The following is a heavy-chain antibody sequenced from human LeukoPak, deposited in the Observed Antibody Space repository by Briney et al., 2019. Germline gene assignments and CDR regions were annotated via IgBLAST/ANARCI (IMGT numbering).Heavy chain of an antibody. CDR1: GYSITIGYY. CDR2: IHHSGIA. V-gene: IGHV4-38-2*01. CDR3: ARIGTDFWSGSFDY. J-gene: IGHJ4*02. Sequence: PSETLSLTCALSGYSITIGYYWGWFRQPPGKGLEWIGSIHHSGIAYYNPSLKSRVAISVATSKNQFSLNLSSVTAADTAVYYCARIGTDFWSGSFDYWGQGSLVTVSS. D-gene: IGHD3-3*01.